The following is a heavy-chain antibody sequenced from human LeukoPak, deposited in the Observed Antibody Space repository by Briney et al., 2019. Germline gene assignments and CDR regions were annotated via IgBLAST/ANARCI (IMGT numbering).Heavy chain of an antibody. CDR2: INTKTGSS. CDR3: ARGRGGSSRYHYYYMDV. J-gene: IGHJ6*03. V-gene: IGHV7-4-1*02. CDR1: GYWLTSYS. Sequence: ASVKVSCKASGYWLTSYSMHWVRQAPGQGLEWMGWINTKTGSSTYTQGFTGGFVFSLGTSVSTAYLQISSLKAEAPAVYYCARGRGGSSRYHYYYMDVWGTGTTVTVSS. D-gene: IGHD3-10*01.